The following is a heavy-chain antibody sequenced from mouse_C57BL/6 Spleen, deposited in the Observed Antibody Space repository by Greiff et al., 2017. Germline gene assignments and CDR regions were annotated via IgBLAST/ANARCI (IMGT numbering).Heavy chain of an antibody. V-gene: IGHV1-69*01. D-gene: IGHD1-1*02. CDR3: ARRWEGSMDY. CDR2: IDPSDSYT. Sequence: QVQLQQPGAELVMPGASVKLSCKASGYTFTSYWMHWVKQRPGQGLEWIGEIDPSDSYTNYNQKFKGKSTLTVDKSSSTAYMQRSSLTSEDSAVYYCARRWEGSMDYWGQGTSVTVSA. J-gene: IGHJ4*01. CDR1: GYTFTSYW.